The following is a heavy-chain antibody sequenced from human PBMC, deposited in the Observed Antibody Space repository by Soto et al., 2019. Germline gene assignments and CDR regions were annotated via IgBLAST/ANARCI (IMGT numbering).Heavy chain of an antibody. CDR2: ISSSGGST. J-gene: IGHJ5*02. V-gene: IGHV3-23*01. CDR1: GFTFSSYA. CDR3: AKVGITMVRGVPRGAFDP. D-gene: IGHD3-10*01. Sequence: GGSLRLSCAASGFTFSSYAMSWVRQAPGKGLEWVSAISSSGGSTYYADSVKGRFTISRDNSKNTLYLQMNSLRAEDTAVYYCAKVGITMVRGVPRGAFDPWGQGTLVTVSS.